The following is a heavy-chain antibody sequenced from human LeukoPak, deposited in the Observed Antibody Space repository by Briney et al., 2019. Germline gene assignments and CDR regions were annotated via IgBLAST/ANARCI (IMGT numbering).Heavy chain of an antibody. CDR2: ISGSGGST. J-gene: IGHJ3*02. V-gene: IGHV3-23*01. CDR1: GFTFSSYA. D-gene: IGHD2-15*01. CDR3: AKVEEGCSGGSCYFYAFDI. Sequence: PGGSLRLSCAASGFTFSSYAMSWVRQAPGKGLEWVSAISGSGGSTYYADSVKGRFTIPRDNSKNTLYLQMNSLRAEDTAVYYCAKVEEGCSGGSCYFYAFDIWGQGTMVTVSS.